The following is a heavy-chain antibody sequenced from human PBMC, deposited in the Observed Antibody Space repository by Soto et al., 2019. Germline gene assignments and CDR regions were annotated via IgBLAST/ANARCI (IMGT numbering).Heavy chain of an antibody. J-gene: IGHJ4*02. CDR2: TSYSGNT. Sequence: SETLSLTCTVSGCSISSSSYYWGWIRQPPGKGLEWIGLTSYSGNTVYNPSLKSRVAFSVDTSKNHFSLTLTSVTAADTAVYYCARDGVGPFDYWGQGTLVTVSS. CDR1: GCSISSSSYY. CDR3: ARDGVGPFDY. V-gene: IGHV4-61*03. D-gene: IGHD1-26*01.